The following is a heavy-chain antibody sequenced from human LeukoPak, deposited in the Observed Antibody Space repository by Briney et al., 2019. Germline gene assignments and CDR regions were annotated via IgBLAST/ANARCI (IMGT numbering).Heavy chain of an antibody. CDR1: GFTFSSYG. Sequence: GRSLRLSCAASGFTFSSYGMHWVRQAPGKGLEWVAVISYDGSNKYYADSLKGRFTISRDNSKNTLYLQMNSLRAEDTAVYYCAKDLGVGLERRFVPWGQGTLVTVSS. D-gene: IGHD1-1*01. CDR3: AKDLGVGLERRFVP. J-gene: IGHJ5*02. V-gene: IGHV3-30*18. CDR2: ISYDGSNK.